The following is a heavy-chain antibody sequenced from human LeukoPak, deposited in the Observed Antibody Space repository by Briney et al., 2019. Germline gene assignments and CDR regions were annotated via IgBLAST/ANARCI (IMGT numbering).Heavy chain of an antibody. J-gene: IGHJ4*02. CDR1: GFTFSSYW. CDR2: IKPDGSEK. D-gene: IGHD3-10*01. CDR3: ATSVSGDFDN. Sequence: GGSLRLSCAVSGFTFSSYWMSWVRQTPGKGLEWMANIKPDGSEKYYVDSVKGRFTISRDNAKNSLYLQMNSLRVEDTAVYYCATSVSGDFDNWGQGTLVTVSS. V-gene: IGHV3-7*01.